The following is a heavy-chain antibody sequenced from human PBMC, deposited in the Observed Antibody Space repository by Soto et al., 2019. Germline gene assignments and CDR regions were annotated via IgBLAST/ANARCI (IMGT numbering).Heavy chain of an antibody. Sequence: SETLSLTCTVSGGSISSGGYYWSWIRQHPGKGLEWIGYIYYSGSTYYNPSLKSRVTISVDTSKNQFSLKLSSVTAADTAVYYCATSDSSGYYYVGYWGQGTLVTVS. CDR3: ATSDSSGYYYVGY. V-gene: IGHV4-31*03. CDR1: GGSISSGGYY. D-gene: IGHD3-22*01. J-gene: IGHJ4*02. CDR2: IYYSGST.